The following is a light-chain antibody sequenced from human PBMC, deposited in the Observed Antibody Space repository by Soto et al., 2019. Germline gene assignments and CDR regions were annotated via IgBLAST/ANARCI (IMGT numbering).Light chain of an antibody. CDR3: GTWDSNLSADI. CDR1: SSNIGRTS. V-gene: IGLV1-51*02. Sequence: QSVLTQPPSVSAAPGQKFTISCSGSSSNIGRTSVSWYQQLPETAPRLLIYENNKRPSGIPDRFSGSKSGTSATLVITGLQTGDEADYFCGTWDSNLSADIFGTGTKVTV. CDR2: ENN. J-gene: IGLJ1*01.